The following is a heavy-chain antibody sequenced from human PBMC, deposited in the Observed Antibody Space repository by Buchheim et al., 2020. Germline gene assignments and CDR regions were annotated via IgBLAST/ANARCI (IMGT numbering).Heavy chain of an antibody. J-gene: IGHJ6*02. D-gene: IGHD3-22*01. Sequence: QVQLVQSGAEVKKPGASVKVSCKASGYTFTSYGISWVRQAPGQGLEWVGWISAYNGNTNYAQKLRGRVTVTTDTSTRTAYMELRSLRSDDTAVYYCARDERLRYFYDSSGSYSNGMDVWGQGTT. V-gene: IGHV1-18*04. CDR3: ARDERLRYFYDSSGSYSNGMDV. CDR2: ISAYNGNT. CDR1: GYTFTSYG.